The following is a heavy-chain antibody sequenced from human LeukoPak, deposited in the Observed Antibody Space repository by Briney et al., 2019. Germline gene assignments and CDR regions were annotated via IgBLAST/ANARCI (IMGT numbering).Heavy chain of an antibody. CDR3: ARHDHVAAAGAFDY. CDR1: GGSFSGYY. J-gene: IGHJ4*02. D-gene: IGHD6-13*01. Sequence: SKTLSLTCAVYGGSFSGYYWSWIRQPPGKGLEWIGEINHSGSANYNPSLKSRVTISVDTSKNQFSLKLSSVTAADTAVYYCARHDHVAAAGAFDYWGQGTLVTVSS. CDR2: INHSGSA. V-gene: IGHV4-34*01.